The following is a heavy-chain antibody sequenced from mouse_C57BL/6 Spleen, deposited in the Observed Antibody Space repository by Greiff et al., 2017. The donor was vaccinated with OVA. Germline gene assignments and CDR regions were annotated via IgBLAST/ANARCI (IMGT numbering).Heavy chain of an antibody. CDR3: VRHGGGYYVFDV. CDR2: IRSKSNNYAT. J-gene: IGHJ1*03. Sequence: EVQRVESGGGLVQPKGSLKLSCAASGFSFNTYAMNWVRQAPGKGLEWVARIRSKSNNYATYYADSVKDRFTISRDDSESMLYLQMNNLKTEDTAMYYCVRHGGGYYVFDVWGTGTTVTVSS. CDR1: GFSFNTYA. D-gene: IGHD2-3*01. V-gene: IGHV10-1*01.